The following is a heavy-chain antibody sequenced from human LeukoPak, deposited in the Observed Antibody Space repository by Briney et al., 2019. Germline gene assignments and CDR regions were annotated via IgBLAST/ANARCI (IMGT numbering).Heavy chain of an antibody. CDR3: SRVYKLAQFDY. CDR2: IKSKSDGETT. CDR1: GFTFSNAW. J-gene: IGHJ4*02. Sequence: GGSLRLSCAASGFTFSNAWMSWVRQAPGKGLEWVGRIKSKSDGETTDYAAPVKGRFTISRDDSNNTLYLQMNSLKTEDTAVYYCSRVYKLAQFDYRGQGTLVTVSS. V-gene: IGHV3-15*01. D-gene: IGHD1-14*01.